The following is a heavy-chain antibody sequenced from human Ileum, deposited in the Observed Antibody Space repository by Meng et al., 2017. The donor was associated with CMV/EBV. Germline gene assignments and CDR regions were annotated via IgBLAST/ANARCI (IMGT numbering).Heavy chain of an antibody. Sequence: AWMSWVRQAPGKGLEWVGRIKSKTDGGTTDYAAPVKGRFTISRDDSKNTLYLQMNSLKTEDTAVYFCTTEGWRGLWWRLLTPHLVYWGQGTLVTVSS. D-gene: IGHD2-21*02. CDR1: AW. CDR2: IKSKTDGGTT. V-gene: IGHV3-15*01. CDR3: TTEGWRGLWWRLLTPHLVY. J-gene: IGHJ4*02.